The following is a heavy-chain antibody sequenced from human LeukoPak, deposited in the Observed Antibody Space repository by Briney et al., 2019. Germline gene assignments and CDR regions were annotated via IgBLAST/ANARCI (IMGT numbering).Heavy chain of an antibody. CDR2: INRSNSYS. CDR3: ARGGWLDDY. D-gene: IGHD6-19*01. CDR1: GYIFTSYW. V-gene: IGHV5-10-1*01. Sequence: GESLKISCKGSGYIFTSYWISWVRQMPGKGLEWMGRINRSNSYSNYNPSFQGHVTFSVDKSIATAYLQWTTLEASDTAIYYCARGGWLDDYWGQGTLVTVSS. J-gene: IGHJ4*02.